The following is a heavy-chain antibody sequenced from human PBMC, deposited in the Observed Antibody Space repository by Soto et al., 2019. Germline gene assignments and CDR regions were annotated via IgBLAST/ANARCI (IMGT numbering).Heavy chain of an antibody. Sequence: WGSLLISCAFSGFTFRNYGMHWVRQAPGKGLQWVADISYDGTNKYYADSVRGRFTISRDNSKNTLYLQMDSLRSEDTAVYYCAKDIGTSTSTAIRSFAIDYWGQGTLVTVS. CDR2: ISYDGTNK. V-gene: IGHV3-30*18. D-gene: IGHD2-21*01. CDR3: AKDIGTSTSTAIRSFAIDY. CDR1: GFTFRNYG. J-gene: IGHJ4*02.